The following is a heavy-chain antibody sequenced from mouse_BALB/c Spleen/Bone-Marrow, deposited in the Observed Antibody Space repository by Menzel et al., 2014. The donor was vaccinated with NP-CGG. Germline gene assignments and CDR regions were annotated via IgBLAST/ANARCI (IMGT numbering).Heavy chain of an antibody. Sequence: VQLQQSGAELARPGASVKMSCKASGYTFTSYTMHWVKQRPGQGLEWIGYISPSSGYTNYNQKFKDKATLTADKSSSTAYMQLSSLTSEDSAVYYWARFFYDYDGPWFAYWGQGTLVTVSA. V-gene: IGHV1-4*01. CDR2: ISPSSGYT. J-gene: IGHJ3*01. CDR1: GYTFTSYT. CDR3: ARFFYDYDGPWFAY. D-gene: IGHD2-4*01.